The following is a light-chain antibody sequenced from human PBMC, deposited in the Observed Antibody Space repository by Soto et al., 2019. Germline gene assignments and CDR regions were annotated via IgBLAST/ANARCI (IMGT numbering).Light chain of an antibody. V-gene: IGLV2-14*01. CDR1: SSDVGGYNY. J-gene: IGLJ1*01. Sequence: QSALTQPASVSGSPGQSITISCTGTSSDVGGYNYVSWYQQHPGKAPKLMNYDVSNRPSGVSNRFSGSKSGNTASLTISGLQAEDEADYYCSSYTSSSTLLFGTGTKVTVL. CDR2: DVS. CDR3: SSYTSSSTLL.